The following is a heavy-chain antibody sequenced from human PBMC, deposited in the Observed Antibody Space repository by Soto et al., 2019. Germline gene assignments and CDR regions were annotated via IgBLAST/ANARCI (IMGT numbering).Heavy chain of an antibody. J-gene: IGHJ6*02. CDR1: GFTFSSYG. D-gene: IGHD3-3*01. V-gene: IGHV3-33*01. CDR2: IWYDGSNK. CDR3: AREGRRFFYYYGMDV. Sequence: GGSLRLSCAASGFTFSSYGMHWVRQAPGKGLEWVAVIWYDGSNKYYADSVKGRFTISRDNSKNTLYLQMNSLRAEDTAVYYCAREGRRFFYYYGMDVWGQGTTVTVSS.